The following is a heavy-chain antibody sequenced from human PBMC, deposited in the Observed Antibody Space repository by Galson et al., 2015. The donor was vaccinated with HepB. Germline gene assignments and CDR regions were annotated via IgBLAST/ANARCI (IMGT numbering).Heavy chain of an antibody. D-gene: IGHD3-22*01. Sequence: SVKVSCKASGYTFTSYHIKWVRQATGQGLEWVGGMNPNTGDTGYAQKFQGRVTMTRDTSISTAYMELSSLRSDDTAVYYCARGRNYYDSSGYYYEEPMPGSDWFDPWGQGTLVTVSS. V-gene: IGHV1-8*01. CDR3: ARGRNYYDSSGYYYEEPMPGSDWFDP. CDR1: GYTFTSYH. CDR2: MNPNTGDT. J-gene: IGHJ5*02.